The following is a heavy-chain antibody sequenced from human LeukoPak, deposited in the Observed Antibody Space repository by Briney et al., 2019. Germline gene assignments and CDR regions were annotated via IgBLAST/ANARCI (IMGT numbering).Heavy chain of an antibody. CDR3: ARPWSSSGNQEAFNYYYYGMDV. CDR2: ISISSSYI. D-gene: IGHD6-13*01. J-gene: IGHJ6*02. Sequence: GGSLRLSCAASGFTFSTYSMNWVRQAPGKGLECVASISISSSYIYYAESVKGRFTISRDNAKNTLYLQMNSLRAEDTAVYYCARPWSSSGNQEAFNYYYYGMDVWGQGTTVTVSS. CDR1: GFTFSTYS. V-gene: IGHV3-21*04.